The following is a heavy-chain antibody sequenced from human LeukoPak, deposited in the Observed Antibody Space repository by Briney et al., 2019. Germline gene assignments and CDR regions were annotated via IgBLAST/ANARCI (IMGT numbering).Heavy chain of an antibody. Sequence: SETLSLTCTVSGGSISSGSYYWSWIRQPAGKGLEWIGRIYSTGSTNYNPSLKSRVTISVDTSKNQFSLKVNSVTAADTAVYYCARLDWDRYSYYYYMDVWGQGTLVTVSS. CDR2: IYSTGST. V-gene: IGHV4-61*02. CDR1: GGSISSGSYY. CDR3: ARLDWDRYSYYYYMDV. J-gene: IGHJ6*03. D-gene: IGHD3-9*01.